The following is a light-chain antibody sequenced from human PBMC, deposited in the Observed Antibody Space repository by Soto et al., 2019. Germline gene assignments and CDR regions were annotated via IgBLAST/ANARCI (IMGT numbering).Light chain of an antibody. CDR1: QSVSSN. V-gene: IGKV3-15*01. CDR2: GAS. Sequence: EIVMTQSPATLSVSPGERATLSCRASQSVSSNLAWYQQKPGQAPRLLIYGASTRATGIPARFSGSGSGTEFTLTISSLQSEDFAFYYCQQYNNWPQTFGQWTKVEIK. J-gene: IGKJ1*01. CDR3: QQYNNWPQT.